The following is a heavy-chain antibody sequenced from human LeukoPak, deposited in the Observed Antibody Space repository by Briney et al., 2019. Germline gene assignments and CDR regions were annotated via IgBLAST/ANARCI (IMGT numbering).Heavy chain of an antibody. CDR2: MNPNSGNT. V-gene: IGHV1-8*01. J-gene: IGHJ5*02. Sequence: ASVKVSCKASGYTFTSYDINWVRQATGQGLEWMGWMNPNSGNTGYAQKFQGRVTMTRNTSISTAYMELSSLRSEDTAVYYCASTCSSTSCYANWFDPWGQGTLVTVSS. CDR3: ASTCSSTSCYANWFDP. D-gene: IGHD2-2*01. CDR1: GYTFTSYD.